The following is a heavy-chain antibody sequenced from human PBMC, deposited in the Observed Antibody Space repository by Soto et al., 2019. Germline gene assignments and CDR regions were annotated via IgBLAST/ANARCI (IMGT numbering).Heavy chain of an antibody. V-gene: IGHV2-5*02. CDR2: IYWDDDK. CDR1: GFSLSTTGVG. Sequence: QITLKESGPPLVKPTQTLTLTCTFSGFSLSTTGVGVGWIRQPPGKALEWLALIYWDDDKRYSPSLESRLTITKHTSRNQVVLTMTNMDPVDTATYFCAHRGILCSDGSRYSHPFDYWGQGTLVTVSS. J-gene: IGHJ4*02. CDR3: AHRGILCSDGSRYSHPFDY. D-gene: IGHD2-15*01.